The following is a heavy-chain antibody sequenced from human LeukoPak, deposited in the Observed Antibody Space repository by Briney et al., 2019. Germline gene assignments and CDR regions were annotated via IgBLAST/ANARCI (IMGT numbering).Heavy chain of an antibody. CDR2: INHSGST. CDR3: AAIEYDILTKRGYMDV. Sequence: SETLSLTCAVYGGTFSGYYWSWIRQPPGKGLEWIGEINHSGSTNYNPSLKSRVTISVDTSKNQFSLKLSSVTAADTAVYYCAAIEYDILTKRGYMDVWGKGTTVTISS. CDR1: GGTFSGYY. D-gene: IGHD3-9*01. V-gene: IGHV4-34*08. J-gene: IGHJ6*03.